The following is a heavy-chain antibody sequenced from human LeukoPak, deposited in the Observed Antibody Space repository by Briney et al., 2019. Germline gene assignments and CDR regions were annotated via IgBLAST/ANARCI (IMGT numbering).Heavy chain of an antibody. CDR2: INHSGST. J-gene: IGHJ4*02. CDR3: ARHLHASSYYYDSSGYYPEAGKIDY. V-gene: IGHV4-34*01. D-gene: IGHD3-22*01. CDR1: GGSFSGYY. Sequence: SETLSLTCAVYGGSFSGYYWSWIRQPPGKGLEWIGEINHSGSTNYNPSLKSRVTISVDTSKNQFSLKLSSVTAADAAVYYCARHLHASSYYYDSSGYYPEAGKIDYWGQGTLVTVSS.